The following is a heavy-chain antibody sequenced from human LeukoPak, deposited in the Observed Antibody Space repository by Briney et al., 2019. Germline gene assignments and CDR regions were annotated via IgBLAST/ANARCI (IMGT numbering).Heavy chain of an antibody. V-gene: IGHV4-59*01. CDR1: GGSISSYY. Sequence: KASETLSLTCTVSGGSISSYYWSWIRQPPGKGLQWIGYIYHNGDTNYNPSLKSRVTISVDTSKNQFSLKLNSVTAADTAVYYCASYVDTAMVTLGPGRGYFDYWGQGTLVTVSS. D-gene: IGHD5-18*01. J-gene: IGHJ4*02. CDR3: ASYVDTAMVTLGPGRGYFDY. CDR2: IYHNGDT.